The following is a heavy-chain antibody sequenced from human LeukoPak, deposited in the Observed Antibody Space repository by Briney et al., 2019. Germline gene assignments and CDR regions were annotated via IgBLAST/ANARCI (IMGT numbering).Heavy chain of an antibody. Sequence: ASVKVSCKASGYTFTSYYMNWVRQAPGQGLEWMGKINPSDGSTDFAQNFQGRVTMTRDTSTSTVYMELSSLKSEDTAVDYCLRGWWGTDYGWTNWFDPWGQGTLVAVSS. CDR3: LRGWWGTDYGWTNWFDP. D-gene: IGHD4-17*01. CDR2: INPSDGST. CDR1: GYTFTSYY. J-gene: IGHJ5*01. V-gene: IGHV1-46*01.